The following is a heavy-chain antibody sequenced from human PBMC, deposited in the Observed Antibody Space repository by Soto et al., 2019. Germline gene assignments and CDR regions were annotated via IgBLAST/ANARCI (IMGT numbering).Heavy chain of an antibody. CDR3: ARIGILMVRGEDYHYYGMDV. Sequence: PSETLSLTCTVSGGSISSYYWSWIRQPPGKGLEWIGYIYYSGSTNYNPSLKSRVTISVDTSKNQFSLKLSSVTAADTAVFYCARIGILMVRGEDYHYYGMDVWGQGTTVT. CDR1: GGSISSYY. J-gene: IGHJ6*02. V-gene: IGHV4-59*12. CDR2: IYYSGST. D-gene: IGHD3-10*01.